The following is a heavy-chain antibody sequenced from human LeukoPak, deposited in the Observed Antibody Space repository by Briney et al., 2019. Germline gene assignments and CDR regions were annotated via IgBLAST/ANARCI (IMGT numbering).Heavy chain of an antibody. Sequence: SVKVSCKASGGTFSSYAISWVRQAPGQGLEWMGRIIPIFGTANYAQKFQGRVTINTDESTSTAYMELSSLRSEDTAVYYCARDRFPYYYDSSGYYYFDYWGQGTMVTVSS. CDR1: GGTFSSYA. V-gene: IGHV1-69*05. CDR2: IIPIFGTA. CDR3: ARDRFPYYYDSSGYYYFDY. J-gene: IGHJ4*02. D-gene: IGHD3-22*01.